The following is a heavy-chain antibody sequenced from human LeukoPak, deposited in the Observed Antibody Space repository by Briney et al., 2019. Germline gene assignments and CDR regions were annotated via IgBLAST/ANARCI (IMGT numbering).Heavy chain of an antibody. CDR1: GVSISSYY. CDR2: VDYRGNT. J-gene: IGHJ6*02. V-gene: IGHV4-59*01. D-gene: IGHD2-15*01. CDR3: ARVEVGAANRQWYGMDV. Sequence: PSETLSLTCAISGVSISSYYWSWTRQPPGKGLEWVSSVDYRGNTNYNPSLKSRVTISIDTSKSLFSLKLNSVTAADTAVYYCARVEVGAANRQWYGMDVWGQGTTVTVSS.